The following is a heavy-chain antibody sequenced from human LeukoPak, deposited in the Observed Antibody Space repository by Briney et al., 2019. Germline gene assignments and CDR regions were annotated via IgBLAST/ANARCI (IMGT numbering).Heavy chain of an antibody. V-gene: IGHV3-15*01. J-gene: IGHJ4*02. D-gene: IGHD3-3*01. Sequence: GGSLRLSCAASGFTFSSYTMNWVRQAPGKGLEWVGRIKSKTDGGTTDYAAPVKGRFTISRDDSKNTLYLQMNSLKTEDTAVYYCTTAWSGYYSGGFDYWGQGTLVTVSS. CDR2: IKSKTDGGTT. CDR1: GFTFSSYT. CDR3: TTAWSGYYSGGFDY.